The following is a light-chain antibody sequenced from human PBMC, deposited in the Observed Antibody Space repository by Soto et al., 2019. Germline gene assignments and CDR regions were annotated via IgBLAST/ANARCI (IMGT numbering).Light chain of an antibody. CDR2: DVS. CDR1: SSDVGRYNY. V-gene: IGLV2-14*03. CDR3: SSFTSSSTFV. J-gene: IGLJ1*01. Sequence: QSVPAQPASVSGSRGQSITISCTGTSSDVGRYNYVSWFQQHPGKVPKLIIYDVSNWPSGVSDRFSGSKSGNTASLTISGLHPEDEADYYCSSFTSSSTFVFGTGTKVTVL.